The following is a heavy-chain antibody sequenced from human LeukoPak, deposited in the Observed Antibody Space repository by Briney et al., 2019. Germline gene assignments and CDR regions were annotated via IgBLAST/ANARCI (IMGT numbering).Heavy chain of an antibody. Sequence: PGGSLRLSCAASGSIFNNYVIHWFRQAPDKGLEWVAVVSLDGNTKFYASSVKGRSSVSRDNSKSTLYLQMSSLRPEDTAVYYCVKEPLWGGYYEFWGQGTLVTVSS. V-gene: IGHV3-30*18. CDR1: GSIFNNYV. J-gene: IGHJ4*02. CDR2: VSLDGNTK. D-gene: IGHD3-3*01. CDR3: VKEPLWGGYYEF.